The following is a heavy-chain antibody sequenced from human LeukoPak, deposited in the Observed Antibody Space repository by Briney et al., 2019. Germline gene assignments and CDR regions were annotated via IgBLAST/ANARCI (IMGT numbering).Heavy chain of an antibody. D-gene: IGHD1-14*01. CDR3: ATGTGDAFDI. CDR2: TNPNSGNT. J-gene: IGHJ3*02. Sequence: GASVKVSCKASGYTFTSYDINWMRQATGQGLEWMGYTNPNSGNTGYAQKFQGRVTITRNTSISTAYMELSSLRSEDTAVYYCATGTGDAFDIWGQGTMVTVSS. V-gene: IGHV1-8*03. CDR1: GYTFTSYD.